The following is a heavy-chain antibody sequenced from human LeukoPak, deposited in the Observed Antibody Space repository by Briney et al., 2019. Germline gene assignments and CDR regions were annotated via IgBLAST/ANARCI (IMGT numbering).Heavy chain of an antibody. Sequence: SETLSLTCAVYGGSFSGYYWSWIRQPPGKGLEWIGEINHSGSTNYNPSLKSRVTISVDTSKKQFSLKLSSVTAADTAVYYCARGAIYYYYGMDVWGQGTTVTVSS. J-gene: IGHJ6*02. CDR2: INHSGST. CDR1: GGSFSGYY. V-gene: IGHV4-34*01. CDR3: ARGAIYYYYGMDV.